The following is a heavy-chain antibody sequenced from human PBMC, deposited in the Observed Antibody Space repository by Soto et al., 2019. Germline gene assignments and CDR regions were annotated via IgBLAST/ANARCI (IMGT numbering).Heavy chain of an antibody. D-gene: IGHD6-19*01. J-gene: IGHJ5*02. V-gene: IGHV1-2*04. CDR2: INPNSGGT. CDR3: AREGIAVAGGEYDP. CDR1: GYTFTGYY. Sequence: ASVKVSCKASGYTFTGYYMHWVRQAPGQGLEWMGWINPNSGGTNYAQKLQGWVTMTRDTSISTAYMELRRLRSDDTAVYYCAREGIAVAGGEYDPWGQGTLVTVSS.